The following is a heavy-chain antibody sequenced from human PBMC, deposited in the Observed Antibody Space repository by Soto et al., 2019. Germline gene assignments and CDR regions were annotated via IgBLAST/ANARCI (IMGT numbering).Heavy chain of an antibody. CDR3: AGGTYYYDSSGYYRSDAFDI. D-gene: IGHD3-22*01. Sequence: EVQLLESGGGLVQPGGSLRLSCAASGFTFSSYAMSWVRQAPGKGLEWVSAISGSGGSTYYADSVKSRFTISRDNSKNTLYLQMNSLRAEDTAVYYCAGGTYYYDSSGYYRSDAFDIWGQGTMVTVSS. CDR2: ISGSGGST. V-gene: IGHV3-23*01. CDR1: GFTFSSYA. J-gene: IGHJ3*02.